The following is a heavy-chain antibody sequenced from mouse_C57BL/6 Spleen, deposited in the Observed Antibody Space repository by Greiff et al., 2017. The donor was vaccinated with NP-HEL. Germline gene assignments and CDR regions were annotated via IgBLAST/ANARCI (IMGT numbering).Heavy chain of an antibody. CDR1: GFSLTSYG. J-gene: IGHJ3*01. V-gene: IGHV2-2*01. D-gene: IGHD2-4*01. CDR2: IWSGGST. CDR3: ASPYDYAFAY. Sequence: QVQLKQSGPGLVQPSQSLSITCTVSGFSLTSYGVHWVRQSPGKGLEWLGVIWSGGSTDYNAAFISRLSISKDNSKSHVFFKMNSLQADDTAIYYCASPYDYAFAYWGQGTLVTVSA.